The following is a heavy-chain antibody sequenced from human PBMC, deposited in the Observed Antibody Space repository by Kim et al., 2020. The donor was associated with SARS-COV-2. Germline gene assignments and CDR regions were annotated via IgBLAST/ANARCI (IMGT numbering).Heavy chain of an antibody. Sequence: SLRGRFTTPRDDAKNTLYLQIDSLRAEDTAVYYCERMYSPSSGGSGAFDYWGQGTLVTVSS. V-gene: IGHV3-74*01. D-gene: IGHD6-19*01. J-gene: IGHJ4*02. CDR3: ERMYSPSSGGSGAFDY.